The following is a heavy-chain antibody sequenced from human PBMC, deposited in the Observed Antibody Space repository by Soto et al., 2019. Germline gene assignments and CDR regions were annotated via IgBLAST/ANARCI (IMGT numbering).Heavy chain of an antibody. V-gene: IGHV3-23*01. CDR3: AKALSISGSCRSQFDS. Sequence: GGSLRLSCAASGFTFSDYAMTWVRQAPGKGLEWVSIISGGGSGTYYADSVKGRFTISRDNSRNTLSLQMNSLRADDTAVYYCAKALSISGSCRSQFDSWGQGALVTVSS. CDR2: ISGGGSGT. CDR1: GFTFSDYA. D-gene: IGHD1-26*01. J-gene: IGHJ4*02.